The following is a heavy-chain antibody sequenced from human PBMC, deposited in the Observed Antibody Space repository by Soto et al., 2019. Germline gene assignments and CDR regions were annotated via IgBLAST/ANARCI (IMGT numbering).Heavy chain of an antibody. CDR3: ARGRGYSYGYYYYYYGMDV. CDR2: INHSGST. J-gene: IGHJ6*02. V-gene: IGHV4-34*01. CDR1: GGSFSGYY. D-gene: IGHD5-18*01. Sequence: SETLSLTCAVYGGSFSGYYRSWIRQPPGKGLEWIGEINHSGSTNYNPSLKSRVTISVDTSKNQFSLKLSSVTAADTAVYYCARGRGYSYGYYYYYYGMDVWGQGTTVTVSS.